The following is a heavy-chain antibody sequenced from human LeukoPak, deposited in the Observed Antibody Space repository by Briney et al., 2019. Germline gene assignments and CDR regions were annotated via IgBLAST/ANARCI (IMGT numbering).Heavy chain of an antibody. Sequence: SGGXXXSGGYXWSWVRQHPGKGLEWIGYIYYSGSTYYNPSLKSRVTISVDTSKNQFSLKLSSVTAADTAVYYCASSMATITKFDYWGQGTLVTVSS. CDR3: ASSMATITKFDY. D-gene: IGHD5-12*01. CDR1: GGXXXSGGYX. V-gene: IGHV4-31*02. J-gene: IGHJ4*02. CDR2: IYYSGST.